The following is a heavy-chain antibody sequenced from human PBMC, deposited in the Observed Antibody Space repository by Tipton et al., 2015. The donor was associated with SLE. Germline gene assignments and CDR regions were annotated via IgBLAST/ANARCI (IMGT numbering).Heavy chain of an antibody. CDR1: GFTFSSSA. Sequence: QLVQSGAEVKKPGTSVRVSCKASGFTFSSSAMQWVRQARGQRLEWIGWIVVGSGLTTYAKKFQERVTITSDMSTTTEYLELSSLGSGDTDMYCRVATLTAVSGTVYYGMCVGGHGTTVTVSS. J-gene: IGHJ6*02. D-gene: IGHD6-19*01. V-gene: IGHV1-58*02. CDR2: IVVGSGLT. CDR3: VATLTAVSGTVYYGMCV.